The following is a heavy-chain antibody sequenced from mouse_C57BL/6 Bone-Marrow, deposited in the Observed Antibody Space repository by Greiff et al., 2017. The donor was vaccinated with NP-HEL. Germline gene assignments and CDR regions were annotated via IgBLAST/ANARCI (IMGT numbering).Heavy chain of an antibody. D-gene: IGHD4-1*02. J-gene: IGHJ4*01. Sequence: VQLQQSGPELVKPGASVKISCKASGYSFTDYNMNWVKQSNGKSLEWIGVINPNYGTTSYNQKFKGKATLTVDQSSSTAYMQLNSLTSEDYAVDNCDNWDGRLDYWGQGTSVTVSS. V-gene: IGHV1-39*01. CDR1: GYSFTDYN. CDR3: DNWDGRLDY. CDR2: INPNYGTT.